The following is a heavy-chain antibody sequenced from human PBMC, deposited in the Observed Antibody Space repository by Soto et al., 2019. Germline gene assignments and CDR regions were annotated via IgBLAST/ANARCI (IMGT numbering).Heavy chain of an antibody. V-gene: IGHV1-2*04. Sequence: GASVKVSCKASGYTFTDYYMHWVRQAPGQGLEWMGWINPNSGVTNYAQKFQGWVTMTRDTSISTAYMELSRLRSDDTAVYYCARDEGGGYSSGWGNDAFDIWGQGTMVTVSS. CDR2: INPNSGVT. D-gene: IGHD6-19*01. J-gene: IGHJ3*02. CDR3: ARDEGGGYSSGWGNDAFDI. CDR1: GYTFTDYY.